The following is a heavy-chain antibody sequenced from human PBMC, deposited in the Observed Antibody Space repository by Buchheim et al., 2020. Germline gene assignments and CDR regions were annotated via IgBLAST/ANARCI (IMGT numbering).Heavy chain of an antibody. V-gene: IGHV1-8*01. CDR1: GYTFTSYD. Sequence: QVQLVQSGAEVKKPGASVKVSYKASGYTFTSYDINWVRQAPGQGLEWMGWMKPNSGNTGYAQRFQGRVTMTRDTSISTAYMELTSLRFDDTAVYYCVHLDDGGRWRGLDSWGQGTL. CDR3: VHLDDGGRWRGLDS. D-gene: IGHD2-15*01. CDR2: MKPNSGNT. J-gene: IGHJ4*02.